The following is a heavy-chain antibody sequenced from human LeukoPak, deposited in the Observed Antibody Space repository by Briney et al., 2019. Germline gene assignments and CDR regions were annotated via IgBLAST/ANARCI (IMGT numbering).Heavy chain of an antibody. V-gene: IGHV3-74*01. CDR2: INTDGSST. D-gene: IGHD4-23*01. CDR3: ARDGGNSGFDY. Sequence: GGSLRLSCAASGFTFSSYWMHWVRQAPGKGLVWVSRINTDGSSTSYADSVKGRFTISRDNAKNTLYLQMNSLRAEDTAVYYCARDGGNSGFDYWGQGTLVTVSS. J-gene: IGHJ4*02. CDR1: GFTFSSYW.